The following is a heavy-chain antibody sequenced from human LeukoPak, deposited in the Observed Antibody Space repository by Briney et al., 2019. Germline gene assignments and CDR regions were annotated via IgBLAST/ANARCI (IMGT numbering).Heavy chain of an antibody. CDR2: ISAYNGNT. CDR3: AREGYDYVWGSYRFSDY. D-gene: IGHD3-16*02. J-gene: IGHJ4*02. CDR1: GYTFTSNG. Sequence: ASVKVSCKASGYTFTSNGISWVRQAPGQGLEWMGWISAYNGNTNYAQKLQGRVTMTTDTSTSTAYMELRSLRSEDTAVFYCAREGYDYVWGSYRFSDYWGQGTLVTVSS. V-gene: IGHV1-18*01.